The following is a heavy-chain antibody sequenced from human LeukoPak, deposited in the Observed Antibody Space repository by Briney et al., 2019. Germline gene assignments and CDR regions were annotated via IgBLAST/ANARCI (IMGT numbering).Heavy chain of an antibody. V-gene: IGHV4-34*01. J-gene: IGHJ4*02. CDR1: GGSFSGYY. D-gene: IGHD3-9*01. Sequence: PSETLSLTCAVYGGSFSGYYWSWIRQSPGKGLEWIGEITYSGSTNYNPTLESRLTISRDISKNRFSLKLSSVTAADTAVYYCARYYDVLTGYYTFDYWGQGTLVTVSS. CDR3: ARYYDVLTGYYTFDY. CDR2: ITYSGST.